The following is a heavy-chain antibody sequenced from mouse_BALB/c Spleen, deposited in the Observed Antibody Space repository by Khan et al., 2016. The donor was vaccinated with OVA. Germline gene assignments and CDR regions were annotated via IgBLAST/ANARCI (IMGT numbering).Heavy chain of an antibody. J-gene: IGHJ4*01. V-gene: IGHV14-4*02. CDR1: GFNIRHYY. D-gene: IGHD4-1*01. CDR3: TTGWGYAMDY. CDR2: IDPDNGDT. Sequence: VQLKESGADLVRSGASVKLSCIASGFNIRHYYLHWVKQRPEQGLEWIGWIDPDNGDTEYDPKFQGKAIMTADTSSNTAYLQLSSLTSEDTAVYYCTTGWGYAMDYWGQGTSVTVSS.